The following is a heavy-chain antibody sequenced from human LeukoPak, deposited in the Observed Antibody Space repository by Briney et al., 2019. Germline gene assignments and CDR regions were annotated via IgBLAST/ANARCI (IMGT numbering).Heavy chain of an antibody. CDR3: AREGGYSSSWQFDY. Sequence: SVKVSCKASGGTFSSYAISWVRQAPGQGLEWMGGIIPIFGTANYAQKFRGRATITADESTSTAYMELSSLRSEDTAVYYCAREGGYSSSWQFDYWGQGTLVTVSS. J-gene: IGHJ4*02. CDR1: GGTFSSYA. CDR2: IIPIFGTA. V-gene: IGHV1-69*13. D-gene: IGHD6-13*01.